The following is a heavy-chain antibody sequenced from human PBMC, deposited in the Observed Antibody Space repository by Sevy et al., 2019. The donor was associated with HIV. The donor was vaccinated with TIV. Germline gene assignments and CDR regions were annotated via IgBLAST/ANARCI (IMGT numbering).Heavy chain of an antibody. CDR1: GFMFSSYS. CDR3: AGPDATGGMDV. J-gene: IGHJ6*02. V-gene: IGHV3-21*01. Sequence: GGSLRLTCAASGFMFSSYSMNWVRQAPGKGLEWVSSISSDSNYIYYADSVKGRFTISRDNAKNSLYLQMNSLRAEDTAVYYCAGPDATGGMDVWGQGNTVTVSS. CDR2: ISSDSNYI.